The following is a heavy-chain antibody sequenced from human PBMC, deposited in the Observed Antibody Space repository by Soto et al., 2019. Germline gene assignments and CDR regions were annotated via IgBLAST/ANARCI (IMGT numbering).Heavy chain of an antibody. J-gene: IGHJ4*02. V-gene: IGHV4-39*01. CDR1: GGSISSSIYY. CDR2: IYYSGST. CDR3: ARPLGNYDFWSGYYY. D-gene: IGHD3-3*01. Sequence: QLQLQESGPGLVKPSETLFLTCTVSGGSISSSIYYWGWIRQPPGKGLEWIGSIYYSGSTYYNPSLKSRVTISVDTSKNQFSLKLSSVTAADTAVYYCARPLGNYDFWSGYYYWGQGTLVTVSS.